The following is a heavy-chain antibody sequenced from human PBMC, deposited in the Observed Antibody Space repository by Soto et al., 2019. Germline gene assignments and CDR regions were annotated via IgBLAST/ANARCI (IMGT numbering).Heavy chain of an antibody. J-gene: IGHJ3*02. CDR2: IYYSGST. V-gene: IGHV4-59*01. D-gene: IGHD1-26*01. CDR1: GGSISSYY. Sequence: QVQLQESGPGLVKPSETLSLTCTVSGGSISSYYWSWIRQPPGKGLEWIGYIYYSGSTNYNPSLKSRVTISVDTSKNQFSLKLSSVTAADTAVYYCAREEPSAGDAFDIWGLGTMVTVSS. CDR3: AREEPSAGDAFDI.